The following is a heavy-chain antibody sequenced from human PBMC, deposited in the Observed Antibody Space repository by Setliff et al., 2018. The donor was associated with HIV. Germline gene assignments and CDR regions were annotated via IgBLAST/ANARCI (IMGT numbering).Heavy chain of an antibody. D-gene: IGHD3-3*01. V-gene: IGHV3-30*07. Sequence: LRLSCVASGFTFSTFAMHWVRQAPGKGLEWVSVISYDGSRISYADSVKGRFTISRDDSKNTLFLQLNTLKTEDTAVYYCARDRRGSNSWSGYNGGFDYWGQGTLVTVSS. CDR2: ISYDGSRI. CDR3: ARDRRGSNSWSGYNGGFDY. CDR1: GFTFSTFA. J-gene: IGHJ4*02.